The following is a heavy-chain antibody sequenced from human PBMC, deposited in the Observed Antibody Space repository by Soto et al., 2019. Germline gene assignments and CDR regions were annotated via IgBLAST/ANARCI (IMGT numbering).Heavy chain of an antibody. Sequence: PSETLSPTCAVYGGSFSGYYWSWIRQPPGKGLEWIGEINHSGSTNYNPSLKSRVTISVDTSKNQFSLKLSSVTAADTAVYYCASRTVGATPFDYWGQGTLVTVSS. D-gene: IGHD1-26*01. CDR2: INHSGST. CDR3: ASRTVGATPFDY. CDR1: GGSFSGYY. V-gene: IGHV4-34*01. J-gene: IGHJ4*02.